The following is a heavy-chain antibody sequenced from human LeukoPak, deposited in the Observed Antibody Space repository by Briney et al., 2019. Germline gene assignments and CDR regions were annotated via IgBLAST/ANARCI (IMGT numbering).Heavy chain of an antibody. CDR3: AKGSEEDYYYYGMDV. V-gene: IGHV3-23*01. CDR1: GFTFSSYA. CDR2: ISGSGGST. Sequence: GGSLRLSCAASGFTFSSYAMSWVRQAPGKGLEWVSAISGSGGSTYYADSVKGRFTISRDNSKNMLYLQMNSLRAEDTAVYYCAKGSEEDYYYYGMDVWGKGTTVTVSS. D-gene: IGHD6-25*01. J-gene: IGHJ6*04.